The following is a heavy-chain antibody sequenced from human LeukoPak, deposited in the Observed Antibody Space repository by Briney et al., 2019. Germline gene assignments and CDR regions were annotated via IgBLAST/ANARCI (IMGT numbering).Heavy chain of an antibody. V-gene: IGHV3-9*01. Sequence: GGSLRLSCAASGFTFDDYAMHWVRQAPGKGLEWVSGISWNSGSIGYADSVKGRFTIPRDNAKNSLYLQMNSLRAEDTALYYCAKDIAGIAVAGVNWGQGTLVTVSS. J-gene: IGHJ4*02. CDR3: AKDIAGIAVAGVN. D-gene: IGHD6-19*01. CDR2: ISWNSGSI. CDR1: GFTFDDYA.